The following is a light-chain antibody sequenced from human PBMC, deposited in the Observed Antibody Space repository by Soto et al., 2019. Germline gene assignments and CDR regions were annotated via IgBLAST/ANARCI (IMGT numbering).Light chain of an antibody. V-gene: IGKV1-5*03. CDR1: QTISTS. J-gene: IGKJ1*01. CDR2: LAS. CDR3: QQYGTSSRT. Sequence: DIQMTQSPSTLSAFVGDRVTITCRASQTISTSLAWYQQKPGRAPKLLIYLASSLQSGVPARFSGSGSATEFTLSISSLQSDDFATYYCQQYGTSSRTFGQGTKVDIK.